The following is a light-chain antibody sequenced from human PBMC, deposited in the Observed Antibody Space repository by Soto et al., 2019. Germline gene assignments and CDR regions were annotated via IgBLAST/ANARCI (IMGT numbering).Light chain of an antibody. CDR3: HQYDSWT. Sequence: EIVLPQSGGTLSLTPGERATLSCRASQSFNSIYLAWYQQKPGQATRLLIYGASSRATGIPDRFSGSGSGTDFTLAISRMEPEDFAVYYCHQYDSWTCGQGTMGDIK. CDR1: QSFNSIY. J-gene: IGKJ1*01. CDR2: GAS. V-gene: IGKV3-20*01.